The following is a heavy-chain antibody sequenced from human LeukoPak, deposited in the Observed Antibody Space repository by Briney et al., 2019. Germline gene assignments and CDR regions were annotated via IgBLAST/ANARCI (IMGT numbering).Heavy chain of an antibody. D-gene: IGHD3-22*01. CDR1: GFTFNSYA. J-gene: IGHJ1*01. Sequence: GRSLRLSCAASGFTFNSYAMSWVRQAPGKGLEWVSAISGSGGGTYYADSVKGRFTISRDNSKNTLYLQMNSLRAEDTAVYYCAKDRDSSGYYYHFGDFQHWGQGTLVTVSS. CDR2: ISGSGGGT. CDR3: AKDRDSSGYYYHFGDFQH. V-gene: IGHV3-23*01.